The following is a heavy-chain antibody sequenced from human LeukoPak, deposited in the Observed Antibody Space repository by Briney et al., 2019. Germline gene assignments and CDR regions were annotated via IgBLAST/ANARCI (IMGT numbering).Heavy chain of an antibody. D-gene: IGHD6-19*01. CDR2: INHSGST. Sequence: SETLSLTCTVSGYSISSGYYWSWIRQPPGKGLEWIGEINHSGSTNYNPSLKSRVTISVDTSKNQFSLKLSSVTAADTAVYYCARGGFGSGWYFNWFDPWGQGTLVTVSS. J-gene: IGHJ5*02. V-gene: IGHV4-38-2*02. CDR1: GYSISSGYY. CDR3: ARGGFGSGWYFNWFDP.